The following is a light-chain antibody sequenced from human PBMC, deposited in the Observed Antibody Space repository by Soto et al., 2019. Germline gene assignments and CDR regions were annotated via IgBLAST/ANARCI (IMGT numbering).Light chain of an antibody. CDR1: SSDVGGYSY. CDR2: DVN. Sequence: QSALTQPASVSGSPGQSITISCTGTSSDVGGYSYVSWYQQHPGKAPKLMIYDVNNRTSVVSNLFSGSKSGNTGSLNISGLKAEDEADYYCRSYTYSSTLYVFGTGPKVTFL. CDR3: RSYTYSSTLYV. J-gene: IGLJ1*01. V-gene: IGLV2-14*01.